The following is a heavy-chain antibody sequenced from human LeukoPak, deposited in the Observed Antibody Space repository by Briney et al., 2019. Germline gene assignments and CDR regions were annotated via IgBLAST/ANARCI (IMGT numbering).Heavy chain of an antibody. D-gene: IGHD6-6*01. CDR2: IYWNDDK. V-gene: IGHV2-5*01. CDR3: ARTSYSSSSVFFDY. J-gene: IGHJ4*02. CDR1: GFSLSTSGVG. Sequence: SGPTLVNPTQTLTLTCTFSGFSLSTSGVGVGWIRQPPGKALEWLALIYWNDDKRYSPSLKSRLTITKDTSKNQVVLTMTNMDPVDTATYYCARTSYSSSSVFFDYWGQGTLVTVSS.